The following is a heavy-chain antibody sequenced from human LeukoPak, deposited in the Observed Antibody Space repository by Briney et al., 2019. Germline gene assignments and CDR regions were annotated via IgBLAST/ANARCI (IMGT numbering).Heavy chain of an antibody. CDR2: IKQDGTEK. Sequence: GGSLRLACAASGFTFSNYWMTWVRQAPGKGLEWVANIKQDGTEKYYVDSVKGRFTISRDNAENSLYLQMNSLRAEDTAVYYCTRDTGCPGGTCYSFYDYWGQGTLVTVSS. D-gene: IGHD2-15*01. CDR3: TRDTGCPGGTCYSFYDY. V-gene: IGHV3-7*01. CDR1: GFTFSNYW. J-gene: IGHJ4*02.